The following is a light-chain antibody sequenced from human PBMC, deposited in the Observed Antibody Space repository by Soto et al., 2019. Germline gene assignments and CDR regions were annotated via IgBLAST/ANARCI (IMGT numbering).Light chain of an antibody. J-gene: IGLJ3*02. V-gene: IGLV4-69*01. CDR2: VNSVGSH. CDR1: SGHSSNA. CDR3: QTWGTGIRV. Sequence: QLVLTQSPSASASLGASVKLTCTLSSGHSSNAIAWHQQQPEKGPRYLMKVNSVGSHSKGDGIPDRFSGSSSGAERYLTISSLQSEDEADYYCQTWGTGIRVFGGGTQLTVL.